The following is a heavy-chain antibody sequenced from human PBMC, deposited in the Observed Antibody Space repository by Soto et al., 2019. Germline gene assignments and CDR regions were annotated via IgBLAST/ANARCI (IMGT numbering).Heavy chain of an antibody. Sequence: KPGGSLRLSCAASGFTFSDYYMSWIRQAPGKGLEWVSYISSSGSTIYYADSVKGRFTISRDNAKNSLYLQMNSLRAEDTAVYYCARDRRYSSSWYARDFDYWGQGTLVTVSS. J-gene: IGHJ4*02. CDR2: ISSSGSTI. D-gene: IGHD6-13*01. V-gene: IGHV3-11*01. CDR1: GFTFSDYY. CDR3: ARDRRYSSSWYARDFDY.